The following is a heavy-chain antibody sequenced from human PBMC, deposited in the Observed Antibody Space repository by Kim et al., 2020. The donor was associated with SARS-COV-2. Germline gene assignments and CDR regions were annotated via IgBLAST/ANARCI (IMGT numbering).Heavy chain of an antibody. V-gene: IGHV3-21*01. J-gene: IGHJ6*03. CDR1: GFTFASYS. D-gene: IGHD6-13*01. CDR3: ARVGAAADVYYYLDF. CDR2: ISSGSSYI. Sequence: GSLRLSCTTSGFTFASYSMTWVRQAPGKGLEWVSFISSGSSYIYYADSVQGRFTISRDNAKNTVYLQMHTLRGDDTAVYYCARVGAAADVYYYLDFWG.